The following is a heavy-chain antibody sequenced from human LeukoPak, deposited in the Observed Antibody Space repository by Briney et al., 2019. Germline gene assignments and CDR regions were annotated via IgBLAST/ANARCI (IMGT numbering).Heavy chain of an antibody. CDR3: ARLAPPKTYYYDSSGYRRSQRTDDY. CDR2: INHSGST. D-gene: IGHD3-22*01. J-gene: IGHJ4*02. V-gene: IGHV4-34*01. CDR1: GGSFSGYY. Sequence: SETLSLTCAVYGGSFSGYYWSWIRQPPGKGLEWIGEINHSGSTNYNPSLKSRVTISVDTSKNQFSLKLSSVTAADTAVYYCARLAPPKTYYYDSSGYRRSQRTDDYWGQGTLVTVSS.